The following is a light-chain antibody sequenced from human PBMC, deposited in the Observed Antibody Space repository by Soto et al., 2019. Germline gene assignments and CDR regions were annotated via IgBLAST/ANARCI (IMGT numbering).Light chain of an antibody. J-gene: IGKJ2*02. CDR2: AAS. CDR1: QGIRND. CDR3: LQDYNYPGT. V-gene: IGKV1-6*01. Sequence: AIQMTQSPSSLSASVGDRVTITCRASQGIRNDLGWYQQKPGKAPKLLIYAASTLQSGVPSRFSGSGSGTDFTLAITSLQPEDFATYYCLQDYNYPGTFGQGTKLEIK.